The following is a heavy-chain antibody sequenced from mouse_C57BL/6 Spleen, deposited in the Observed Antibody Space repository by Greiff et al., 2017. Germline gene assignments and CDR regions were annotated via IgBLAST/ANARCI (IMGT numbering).Heavy chain of an antibody. CDR3: ARGTLRLRYFDD. D-gene: IGHD3-2*02. V-gene: IGHV1-80*01. CDR2: IYPGDGDT. CDR1: GYAFSSYW. Sequence: QVQLKQSGAELVKPGASVKISCKASGYAFSSYWMNWVKQRPGKGLEWIGQIYPGDGDTNYNGKFKGKATPTADKYSSTTNRQLRSLTSEDSAVYVCARGTLRLRYFDDWGKGTTLTVSS. J-gene: IGHJ2*01.